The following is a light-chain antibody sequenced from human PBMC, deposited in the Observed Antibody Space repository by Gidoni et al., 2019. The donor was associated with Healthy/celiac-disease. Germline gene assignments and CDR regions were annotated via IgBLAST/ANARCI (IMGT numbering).Light chain of an antibody. V-gene: IGKV3-20*01. J-gene: IGKJ2*01. CDR3: QRYDTSPYT. CDR1: QNIRSNL. CDR2: GAS. Sequence: EIVLTQSPGTLSLSPGARATLSCRASQNIRSNLLAWYQHKPGQAPRLLIHGASIRATGIPDRFSGSGSGADFTLTISRLEPEDFAVYYCQRYDTSPYTFGQGTKLEIK.